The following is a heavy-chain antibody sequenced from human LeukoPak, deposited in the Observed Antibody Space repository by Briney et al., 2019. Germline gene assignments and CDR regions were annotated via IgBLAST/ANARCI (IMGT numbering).Heavy chain of an antibody. V-gene: IGHV1-69*13. CDR1: GGTFSRYG. J-gene: IGHJ4*02. CDR3: ARNPQYCSGGSCYFDY. CDR2: IIPILGTA. Sequence: ASVKVSCKASGGTFSRYGISWVRQARGQGLEWMGGIIPILGTANYAQKFQGRVTITADESTSTAYMELSSLRSEDTAVYYCARNPQYCSGGSCYFDYWGQGTLVTVSS. D-gene: IGHD2-15*01.